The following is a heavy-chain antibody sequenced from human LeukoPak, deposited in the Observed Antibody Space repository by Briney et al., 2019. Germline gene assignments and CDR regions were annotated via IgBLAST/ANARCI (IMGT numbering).Heavy chain of an antibody. D-gene: IGHD2-2*01. J-gene: IGHJ5*02. Sequence: ASVKVSCKASGYTVTGYYMHWVRQAPGQGLEWMGWINPNSGGTNYAQKFQGRVTMTRDTSISTAYMELSRLRSDDTGVYYCARRVEYQLLYWFDPWGQGTLVTVSS. CDR2: INPNSGGT. CDR1: GYTVTGYY. CDR3: ARRVEYQLLYWFDP. V-gene: IGHV1-2*02.